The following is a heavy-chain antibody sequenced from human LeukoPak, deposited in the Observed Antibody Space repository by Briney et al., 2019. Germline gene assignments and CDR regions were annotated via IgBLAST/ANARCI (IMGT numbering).Heavy chain of an antibody. CDR3: ARDRYSGSYYENFDY. CDR2: IKSDGTTT. CDR1: GFTFGNSW. V-gene: IGHV3-74*01. Sequence: PGGSLRLSCAASGFTFGNSWMDWVRQAPRKGLVWVSRIKSDGTTTGYADYVKGRFTVSSDNAKNTLYLQMNSLRAEDTAVYYCARDRYSGSYYENFDYWGQGTLVTVSS. J-gene: IGHJ4*02. D-gene: IGHD1-26*01.